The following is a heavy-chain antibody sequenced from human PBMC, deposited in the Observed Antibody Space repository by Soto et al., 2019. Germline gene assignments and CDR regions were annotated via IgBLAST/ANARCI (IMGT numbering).Heavy chain of an antibody. Sequence: EVQLLESGGGLVQPGGSLRLSCAASGFAFRRYALSWVRQAPGKGLEWVSGMGGSVDSRSYADSVKGRFTISRDDSKNTLYLQMNSLRPEDTAVYYCARDQISGWYDNWGQGTLVTVSS. D-gene: IGHD6-19*01. CDR1: GFAFRRYA. J-gene: IGHJ5*02. CDR2: MGGSVDSR. V-gene: IGHV3-23*01. CDR3: ARDQISGWYDN.